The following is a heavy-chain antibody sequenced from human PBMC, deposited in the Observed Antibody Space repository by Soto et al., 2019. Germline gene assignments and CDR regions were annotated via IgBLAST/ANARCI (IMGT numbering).Heavy chain of an antibody. CDR2: INHSGST. CDR3: ARVRWDQPWVFDY. Sequence: QVQLQQWGAGLLKPSETLSLTCAVSGGSFSSYYWSWIRQPPGKGLKWIGEINHSGSTNYTPSLKSRVTISVDTSKHQFSLKLSSVTAADTAVYYCARVRWDQPWVFDYWGQGTLVTVSS. D-gene: IGHD1-26*01. CDR1: GGSFSSYY. J-gene: IGHJ4*02. V-gene: IGHV4-34*02.